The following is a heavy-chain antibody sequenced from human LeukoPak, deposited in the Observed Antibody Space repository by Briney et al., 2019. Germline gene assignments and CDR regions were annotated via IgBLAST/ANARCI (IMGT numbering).Heavy chain of an antibody. V-gene: IGHV4-39*07. Sequence: PSETLSLTCTVSGGSISSSSYYWGWIRQPPGKGLEWIGSIYYSGSTYYNPSLKSRVTMSVDTSKNQFSLKLSSVTAADTAVYYCARASSGSFKLFDYWGQGTLVTVSS. CDR3: ARASSGSFKLFDY. CDR1: GGSISSSSYY. D-gene: IGHD1-26*01. J-gene: IGHJ4*02. CDR2: IYYSGST.